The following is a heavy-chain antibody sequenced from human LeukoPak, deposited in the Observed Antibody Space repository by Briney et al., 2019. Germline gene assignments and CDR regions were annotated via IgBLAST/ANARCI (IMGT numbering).Heavy chain of an antibody. J-gene: IGHJ6*03. CDR1: GYTFTRYY. Sequence: GASVKVSCKASGYTFTRYYMHWVRQAPGQGLEWMGWINPNSGGTNYAQKFQGRVTMTRDTSISTAYMELSRLRSDDTAVYYCARDLTAAAPRGYYYYYMDVWGKGTTVTVSS. CDR2: INPNSGGT. V-gene: IGHV1-2*02. CDR3: ARDLTAAAPRGYYYYYMDV. D-gene: IGHD6-13*01.